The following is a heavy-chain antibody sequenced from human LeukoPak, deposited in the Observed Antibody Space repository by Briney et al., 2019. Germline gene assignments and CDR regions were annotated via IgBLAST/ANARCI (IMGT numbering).Heavy chain of an antibody. CDR1: GFTFSSYA. Sequence: GGSLRLSCAASGFTFSSYAMSWVRQAPGKGLEWVSAISGSGGSTYYADSVKGRFTISRDNTKNTLYLQMNSLRAEDTAVCYCAKRDYGDYEVPFDYWGQGTLVTVSS. CDR3: AKRDYGDYEVPFDY. D-gene: IGHD4-17*01. J-gene: IGHJ4*02. CDR2: ISGSGGST. V-gene: IGHV3-23*01.